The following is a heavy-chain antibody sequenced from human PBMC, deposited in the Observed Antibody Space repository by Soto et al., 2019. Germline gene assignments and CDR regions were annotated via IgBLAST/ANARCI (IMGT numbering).Heavy chain of an antibody. CDR2: INHSGST. CDR1: GGSFSGYY. V-gene: IGHV4-34*01. CDR3: ARGQQGLLWFGELLSYYFDY. J-gene: IGHJ4*02. Sequence: PSETLSLTCAVYGGSFSGYYWSWIRQPPGKGLEWIGEINHSGSTNYNPSLKSRVTISVDTSKNQFSLKLSSVTAADTAVYYCARGQQGLLWFGELLSYYFDYWGQGTLVTVSS. D-gene: IGHD3-10*01.